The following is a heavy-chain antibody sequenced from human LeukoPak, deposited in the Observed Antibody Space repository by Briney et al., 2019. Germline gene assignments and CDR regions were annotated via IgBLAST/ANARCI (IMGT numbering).Heavy chain of an antibody. J-gene: IGHJ6*02. CDR3: ARGGGLDV. CDR2: INSDGSWT. V-gene: IGHV3-74*01. CDR1: GNYW. D-gene: IGHD3-16*01. Sequence: GGSLRLSCAASGNYWMHWVRQAPGKGLVWVSHINSDGSWTSYADSVKGRFTISRDNAENSLYLQMSNLRAEDTAVYFCARGGGLDVWGQGATVTVSS.